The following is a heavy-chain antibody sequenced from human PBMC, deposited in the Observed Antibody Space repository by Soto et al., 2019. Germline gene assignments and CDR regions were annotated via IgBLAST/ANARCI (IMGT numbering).Heavy chain of an antibody. V-gene: IGHV1-3*01. J-gene: IGHJ4*02. CDR2: INAGNGNT. CDR1: GYTFTGYY. D-gene: IGHD1-26*01. Sequence: ASVKGYCKSSGYTFTGYYLHWVRQAPGQRLEWMGWINAGNGNTKYSQKFQGRVTITRDTSTSTAYMELSSLRSEDTAVYYCARAPQVGAPDYWGQGTLVTVSS. CDR3: ARAPQVGAPDY.